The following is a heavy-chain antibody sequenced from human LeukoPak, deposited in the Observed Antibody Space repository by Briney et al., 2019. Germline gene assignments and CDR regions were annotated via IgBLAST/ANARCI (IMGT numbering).Heavy chain of an antibody. CDR3: ARARQQWLVPLDY. D-gene: IGHD6-19*01. J-gene: IGHJ4*02. V-gene: IGHV1-18*01. Sequence: GASVKVSCKASGYTLTSYGISWVRQAPGQGLEWMGWISAYNGNTNYAQKLQGRVTMTTDTSTGTAYMEMKSLRSDDSAVYYCARARQQWLVPLDYWGQGTLVTVSS. CDR1: GYTLTSYG. CDR2: ISAYNGNT.